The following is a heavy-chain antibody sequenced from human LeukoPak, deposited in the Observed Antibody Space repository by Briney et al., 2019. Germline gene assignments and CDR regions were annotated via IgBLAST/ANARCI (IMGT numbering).Heavy chain of an antibody. V-gene: IGHV4-34*01. D-gene: IGHD3-10*01. CDR2: INHSGST. Sequence: PSETLSLTCAVYGGSFSGYYWSWIRQPPGKGLEWIGEINHSGSTNYNPSLKSRVTISVDTSKNQFSLKLSSVTAADTAVYYCARDRATMVRGVSYIDYWGQGTLVTVSS. J-gene: IGHJ4*02. CDR3: ARDRATMVRGVSYIDY. CDR1: GGSFSGYY.